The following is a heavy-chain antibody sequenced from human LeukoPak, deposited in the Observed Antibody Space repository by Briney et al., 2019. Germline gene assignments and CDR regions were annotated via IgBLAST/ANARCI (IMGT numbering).Heavy chain of an antibody. CDR3: AREDCSGGSCSFDY. CDR1: GFTFSDYY. J-gene: IGHJ4*02. D-gene: IGHD2-15*01. V-gene: IGHV3-11*06. CDR2: ISSSSSYT. Sequence: GGSLRLSCAASGFTFSDYYMSWIRQAPGKGLEWVSYISSSSSYTNYADSVKGRFTISRDNAKNSLYLQMNSLRVEDTAVYYCAREDCSGGSCSFDYWGQGTLVTVSS.